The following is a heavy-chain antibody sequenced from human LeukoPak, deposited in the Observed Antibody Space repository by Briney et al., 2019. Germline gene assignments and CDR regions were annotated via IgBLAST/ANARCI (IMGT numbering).Heavy chain of an antibody. CDR2: IYYSGST. D-gene: IGHD3-22*01. J-gene: IGHJ4*02. CDR1: GGSISSSSYY. Sequence: SETLSLTCTVSGGSISSSSYYWGWIRQPPGKGLEWIGYIYYSGSTYYNPSLKSRVTISVDTSKNQFSLKLSSVTAADTAVYYCARYYDSSGYFLPDPIMLFDYWGQGTLVTVSS. V-gene: IGHV4-31*03. CDR3: ARYYDSSGYFLPDPIMLFDY.